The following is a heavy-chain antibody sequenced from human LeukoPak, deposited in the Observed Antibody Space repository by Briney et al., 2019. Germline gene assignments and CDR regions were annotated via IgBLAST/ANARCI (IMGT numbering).Heavy chain of an antibody. D-gene: IGHD2-15*01. V-gene: IGHV3-23*01. CDR1: GFTFSSYA. CDR2: ISGSGGST. Sequence: GGSLRLSCAASGFTFSSYAMSWVRHAPGKGVEWVSAISGSGGSTYYADSVKGRFTISRDNSKNTLYLQMNSLRAEDTAVYYCAKDCSGGSCLDYWGQGTLVTVSS. J-gene: IGHJ4*02. CDR3: AKDCSGGSCLDY.